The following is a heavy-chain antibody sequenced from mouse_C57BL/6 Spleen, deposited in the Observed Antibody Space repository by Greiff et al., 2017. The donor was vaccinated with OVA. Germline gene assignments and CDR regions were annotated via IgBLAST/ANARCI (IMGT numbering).Heavy chain of an antibody. Sequence: EVQVVESGGGLVKPGGSLKLSCAASGFTFSSYAMSWVRQTPEKRLEWVATISDGGSYTYYPDNVKGRFTVSRDNAKNNLYLQMSHLKSEDTAMYYCASGGVTSYFDYWGQGTTLTVSS. D-gene: IGHD2-2*01. V-gene: IGHV5-4*01. J-gene: IGHJ2*01. CDR1: GFTFSSYA. CDR2: ISDGGSYT. CDR3: ASGGVTSYFDY.